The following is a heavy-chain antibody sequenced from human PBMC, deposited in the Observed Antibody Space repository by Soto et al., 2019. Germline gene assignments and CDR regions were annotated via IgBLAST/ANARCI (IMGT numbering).Heavy chain of an antibody. J-gene: IGHJ4*02. CDR3: ARGRGVSSWYETPHYFDS. V-gene: IGHV1-18*01. CDR2: ISVHNGYT. Sequence: QVQLVQSGAEVKKPGASVKVSCRASGYSFTSYGITWVRQTPGQGPEWMGWISVHNGYTNYPQKLQDRITMTTDTSTSTAYMELTSLRSDDTAVYYCARGRGVSSWYETPHYFDSWGQGTLVTVSS. D-gene: IGHD6-13*01. CDR1: GYSFTSYG.